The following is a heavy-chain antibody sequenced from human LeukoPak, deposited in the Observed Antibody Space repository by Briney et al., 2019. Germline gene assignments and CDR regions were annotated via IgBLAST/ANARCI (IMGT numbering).Heavy chain of an antibody. D-gene: IGHD3-3*01. CDR1: SYSISSGYY. V-gene: IGHV4-61*01. CDR3: ARVDYDFWSGYYTGTAFDI. CDR2: IYYSGST. J-gene: IGHJ3*02. Sequence: PSETLSLTCTVSSYSISSGYYWGWIRPPPGKGLEWIGYIYYSGSTNYNPSLKSRVTISVDTSKNQFSLKLSSVTAADTAVYCCARVDYDFWSGYYTGTAFDIWGQGTMVTVSS.